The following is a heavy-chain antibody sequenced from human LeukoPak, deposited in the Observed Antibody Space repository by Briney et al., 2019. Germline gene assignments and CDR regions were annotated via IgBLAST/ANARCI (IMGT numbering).Heavy chain of an antibody. D-gene: IGHD7-27*01. CDR3: AGERAGDPPPQFDY. CDR2: IIPIVGIA. J-gene: IGHJ4*02. CDR1: GGTFSSWA. Sequence: SVKVSCKASGGTFSSWAISWVRQAPGQGLEWMGRIIPIVGIANYAQKFQGRVTIIADKFTSTAYMELSSLRSEDTAVYYCAGERAGDPPPQFDYWGQGTLVTVSS. V-gene: IGHV1-69*04.